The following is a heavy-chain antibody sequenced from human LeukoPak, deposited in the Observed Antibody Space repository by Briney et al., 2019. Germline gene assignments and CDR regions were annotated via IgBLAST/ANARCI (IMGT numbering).Heavy chain of an antibody. Sequence: SVKVSCKASGGTFSSYAISWVRQAPGQGLDWMGGIIPIFGIANYAQKFQGRVTITTDESTSTAYMELSSLRSEDTAVYYCARGRGSPKYYFDYWGQGTLVTVSS. CDR2: IIPIFGIA. J-gene: IGHJ4*02. CDR1: GGTFSSYA. D-gene: IGHD1-26*01. V-gene: IGHV1-69*05. CDR3: ARGRGSPKYYFDY.